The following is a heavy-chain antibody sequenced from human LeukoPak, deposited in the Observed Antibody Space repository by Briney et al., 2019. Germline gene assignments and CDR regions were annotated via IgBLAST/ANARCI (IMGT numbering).Heavy chain of an antibody. CDR1: GFKFDDYD. J-gene: IGHJ5*02. CDR3: ARAPFCSSSPGCYFEDWFPP. D-gene: IGHD2-2*01. Sequence: GGSLRLSCTASGFKFDDYDMSWVRQVPGKGLEWVSGITWNGDKTGYADSVRGRFAISRDNTKKSLYLQMSSLRAEDTALYYCARAPFCSSSPGCYFEDWFPPGARGPRAPVPS. CDR2: ITWNGDKT. V-gene: IGHV3-20*04.